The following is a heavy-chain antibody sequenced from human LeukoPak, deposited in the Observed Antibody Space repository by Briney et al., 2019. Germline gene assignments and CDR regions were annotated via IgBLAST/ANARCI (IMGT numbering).Heavy chain of an antibody. V-gene: IGHV3-30*04. J-gene: IGHJ4*02. CDR2: ISYDGSNK. Sequence: PGGSLRLSCAASGFTFSSYAMHWVRQAPGKGLEWVAVISYDGSNKYYADSVKGRFTISRDNSKNTLYLQMNSLRAEDTAVYYCARDSQLLTSNWGQGTLVTVSS. D-gene: IGHD2-2*01. CDR1: GFTFSSYA. CDR3: ARDSQLLTSN.